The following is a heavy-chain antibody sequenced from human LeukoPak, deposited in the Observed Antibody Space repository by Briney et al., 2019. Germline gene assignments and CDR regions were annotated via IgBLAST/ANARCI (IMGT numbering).Heavy chain of an antibody. J-gene: IGHJ4*02. CDR1: GYTFTSYY. CDR3: AADSSGYSFDY. CDR2: INPSGGST. D-gene: IGHD3-22*01. Sequence: ASVKVSCKASGYTFTSYYMHWVRQAPGQGLEWMGIINPSGGSTSYAQKFQGRVTMTRDTSTSTVYMELSSLRSEDTGVYYCAADSSGYSFDYWGQGTLVTVSS. V-gene: IGHV1-46*01.